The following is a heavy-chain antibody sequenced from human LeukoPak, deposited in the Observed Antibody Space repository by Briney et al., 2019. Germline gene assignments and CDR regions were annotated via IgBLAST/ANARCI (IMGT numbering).Heavy chain of an antibody. CDR1: GFTFSSYG. J-gene: IGHJ4*02. CDR2: MTSYSSTI. CDR3: ARDFNYGGNFDY. D-gene: IGHD4-23*01. Sequence: GGTLRLSCAASGFTFSSYGISWVRQAPGKGLEWISYMTSYSSTISYADSVKGRFTISRDNAKNSLYLQMNSLRAEDTAVYYCARDFNYGGNFDYWGQGTLVTVSS. V-gene: IGHV3-48*01.